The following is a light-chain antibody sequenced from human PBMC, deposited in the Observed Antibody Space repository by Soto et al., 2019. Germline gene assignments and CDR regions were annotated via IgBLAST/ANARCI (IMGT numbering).Light chain of an antibody. CDR1: QSISSY. V-gene: IGKV1-39*01. CDR2: AAS. Sequence: DIQMTQSPSSLSASVGDRVTITCRASQSISSYLNWYQQKPGKAPKLLIYAASSLQSGVPSRFSGSGSGTDFTLTISRLDPEDFAVYFCQQYGSSPRTFGQGTKVDIK. CDR3: QQYGSSPRT. J-gene: IGKJ1*01.